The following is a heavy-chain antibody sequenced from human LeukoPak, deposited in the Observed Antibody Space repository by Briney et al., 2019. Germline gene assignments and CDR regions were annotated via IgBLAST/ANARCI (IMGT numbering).Heavy chain of an antibody. V-gene: IGHV3-7*01. J-gene: IGHJ3*02. D-gene: IGHD1-26*01. CDR1: GFSFRRFW. CDR2: INGDGDGK. Sequence: GGSLRLSCAGSGFSFRRFWMTWVRQAPGRGLEWVANINGDGDGKRYADSVKDRFTISRDNARSLVFLQIHSLRDEDTALYYCARDSSPDSATSYYDALDMWGQGTMVTVSS. CDR3: ARDSSPDSATSYYDALDM.